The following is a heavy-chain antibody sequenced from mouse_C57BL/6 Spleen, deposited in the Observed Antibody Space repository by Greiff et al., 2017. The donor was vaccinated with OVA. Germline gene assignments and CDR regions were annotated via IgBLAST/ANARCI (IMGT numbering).Heavy chain of an antibody. CDR3: AVYDGFAY. CDR2: INPSNGGT. V-gene: IGHV1-53*01. Sequence: VQLQQPGPELVKPGASVKLSCKASGYTFTGYWMHWVKQSPGQGLEWIGNINPSNGGTNYNQKFKSKATLTVAKSSSTAYMQLSSLTSDDSAVYYGAVYDGFAYWGQGTLVTVSA. J-gene: IGHJ3*01. D-gene: IGHD2-12*01. CDR1: GYTFTGYW.